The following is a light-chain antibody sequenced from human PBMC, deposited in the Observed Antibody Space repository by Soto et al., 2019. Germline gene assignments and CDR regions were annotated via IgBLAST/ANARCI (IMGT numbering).Light chain of an antibody. CDR2: DNN. Sequence: QSVLTQPPSVSAAPGQKVTISCSGSSSNIGNNYVSWYQQLPGTAPKLLIYDNNKRPSGIPDRFSGSKSGTSATLGITGLQTGDVADSYCGTWDSSLCAYVFGTGTKLTVL. J-gene: IGLJ1*01. CDR1: SSNIGNNY. V-gene: IGLV1-51*01. CDR3: GTWDSSLCAYV.